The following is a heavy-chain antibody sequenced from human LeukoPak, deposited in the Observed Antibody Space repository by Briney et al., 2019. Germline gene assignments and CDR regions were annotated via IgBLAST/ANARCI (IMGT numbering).Heavy chain of an antibody. CDR2: ISYDASNK. V-gene: IGHV3-30*18. J-gene: IGHJ6*02. CDR1: GFTVNTSA. Sequence: SGGSLRLSCEPSGFTVNTSAIHWVSQAPGKGLEWEALISYDASNKYYAHSVTGRLTISRDNAKNTLHLQMNSLRAEDTAVYYCAKGSRIAVAGIDFYYFGMDVWGQGTTVTVSS. D-gene: IGHD6-19*01. CDR3: AKGSRIAVAGIDFYYFGMDV.